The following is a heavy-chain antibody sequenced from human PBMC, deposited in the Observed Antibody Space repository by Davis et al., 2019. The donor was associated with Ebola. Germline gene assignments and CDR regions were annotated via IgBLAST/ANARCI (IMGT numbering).Heavy chain of an antibody. D-gene: IGHD5-24*01. CDR2: INGDGLIT. CDR3: AKLNDGWIRPNWFDP. J-gene: IGHJ5*02. V-gene: IGHV3-74*01. CDR1: GFTFSIYW. Sequence: PGGSLRLSCAASGFTFSIYWMHWVRQVPGKGPVWVSRINGDGLITSYADSVKGRFIISRDNSKNTLYLQMNSLRAEDTAIYYCAKLNDGWIRPNWFDPWGQGTLVTVSS.